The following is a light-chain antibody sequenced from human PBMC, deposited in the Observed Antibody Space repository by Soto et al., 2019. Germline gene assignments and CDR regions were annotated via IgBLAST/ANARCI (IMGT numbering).Light chain of an antibody. CDR1: QTISSW. J-gene: IGKJ1*01. CDR2: KAS. Sequence: DIQMTQSPSTLSGSVGDRVTITCRASQTISSWLAWYQQKPGKAPKLLIYKASTLKSGVPSRFSGSGSGTDFTLTISRLEPEDFAVYYCQQYVRSPWTFGQGTKVDIK. CDR3: QQYVRSPWT. V-gene: IGKV1-5*03.